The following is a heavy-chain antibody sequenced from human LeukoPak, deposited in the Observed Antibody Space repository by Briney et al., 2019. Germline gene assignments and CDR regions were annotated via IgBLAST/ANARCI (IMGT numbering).Heavy chain of an antibody. CDR3: ARVLDTAMGDY. CDR1: GYTFTSYG. J-gene: IGHJ4*02. D-gene: IGHD5-18*01. V-gene: IGHV1-18*01. Sequence: ASVKVSCKASGYTFTSYGISWVRQAPGQGLEWMGWISAYNGNTNYAQKLHGRVTMTTDTSTSTAYMELSRLRSDDTAVYYCARVLDTAMGDYWGQGTLVTVSS. CDR2: ISAYNGNT.